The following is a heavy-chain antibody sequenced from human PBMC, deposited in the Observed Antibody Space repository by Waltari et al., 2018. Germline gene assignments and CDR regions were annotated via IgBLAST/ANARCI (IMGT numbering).Heavy chain of an antibody. CDR2: IGTAGDT. CDR3: AREATGDGMDV. J-gene: IGHJ6*02. D-gene: IGHD1-26*01. V-gene: IGHV3-13*01. Sequence: EVQLVESGGGLVQPGGSLRLSCAASGFTFSSYDMHWVRQATGKGLEWVSAIGTAGDTYYPGSVKGRFTISRENAKNSLYLQMNSLRAGDTAVYYCAREATGDGMDVWGQGTTVTVSS. CDR1: GFTFSSYD.